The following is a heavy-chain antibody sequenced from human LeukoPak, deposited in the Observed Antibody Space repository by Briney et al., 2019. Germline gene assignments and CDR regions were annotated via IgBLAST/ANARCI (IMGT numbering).Heavy chain of an antibody. J-gene: IGHJ6*03. V-gene: IGHV4-38-2*02. CDR3: ARGEWEQWGPYYYYYYMDV. CDR1: GYSISSGYY. D-gene: IGHD1-26*01. CDR2: IYYSGST. Sequence: SETLSLTCTVSGYSISSGYYWGWIRQPPGKGLEWIGYIYYSGSTNYNPSLKSRVTISVDTSKNQFSLKLSSVTAADTAVYYCARGEWEQWGPYYYYYYMDVWGKGTTVTISS.